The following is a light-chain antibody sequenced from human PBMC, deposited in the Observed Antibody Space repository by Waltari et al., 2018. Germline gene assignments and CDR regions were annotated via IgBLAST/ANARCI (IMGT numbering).Light chain of an antibody. CDR3: QTGGHGTWV. CDR1: SGHSSNV. J-gene: IGLJ3*02. V-gene: IGLV4-69*01. CDR2: VNSDGSH. Sequence: QLVLTQSPSASASLGASVKLTCTLSSGHSSNVIAWHQQQPEKGPQYLMKVNSDGSHSKGDEIPDRFSGSSSGAECYLTISNVQSEDEADYYCQTGGHGTWVFGGGTKLTVL.